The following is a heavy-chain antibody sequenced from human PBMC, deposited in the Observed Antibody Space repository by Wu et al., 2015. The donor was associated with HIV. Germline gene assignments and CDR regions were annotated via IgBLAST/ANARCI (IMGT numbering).Heavy chain of an antibody. V-gene: IGHV1-2*02. CDR1: EYPFTDYF. Sequence: QVLLVQSGAEVKKPGASVKVSCKTSEYPFTDYFLHWVRQAPGQGLQWMGWINPNSGDTNYAQKFQGRVTMTRDTSLRTAYMELTRLRSDDTAVYYCAREILTRWLQLSGFDFWGQGTLVAVSS. D-gene: IGHD5-24*01. CDR3: AREILTRWLQLSGFDF. CDR2: INPNSGDT. J-gene: IGHJ4*02.